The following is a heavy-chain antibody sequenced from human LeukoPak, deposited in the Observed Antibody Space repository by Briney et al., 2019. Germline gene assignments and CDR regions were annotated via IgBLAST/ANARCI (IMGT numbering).Heavy chain of an antibody. CDR1: GFTFSTYN. CDR3: AREPGNNGDLDY. V-gene: IGHV3-21*01. D-gene: IGHD4-17*01. J-gene: IGHJ4*02. CDR2: ISTSGSST. Sequence: KPGGSLRLSCAASGFTFSTYNMNWVRQAPGKGLEWVSSISTSGSSTFYADSMKGRFTISRDNAKSSLYLQMSSLRAEDTAVYYCAREPGNNGDLDYWGQGTVVTVSS.